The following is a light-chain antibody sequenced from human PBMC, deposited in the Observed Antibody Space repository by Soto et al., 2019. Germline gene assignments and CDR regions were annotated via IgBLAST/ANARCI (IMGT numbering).Light chain of an antibody. Sequence: EIVMTQSPATLSVSPGERATLSCRASQSVSSNLAWYQQKPGQAPRLLIYGASTRATGIPARFSGSGSGTEFTLTISSLQCKDFAVYYCQQYNNWPPWTFGQGTKVEIK. CDR2: GAS. J-gene: IGKJ1*01. V-gene: IGKV3-15*01. CDR1: QSVSSN. CDR3: QQYNNWPPWT.